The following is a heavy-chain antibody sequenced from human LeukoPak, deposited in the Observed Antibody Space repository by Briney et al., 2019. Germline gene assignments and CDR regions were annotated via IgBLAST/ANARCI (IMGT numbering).Heavy chain of an antibody. V-gene: IGHV3-30-3*01. CDR3: ARASWFPYSYGYGYFDY. CDR1: GFTFSSYA. CDR2: ISYDGSNK. Sequence: GGSLRLSCAASGFTFSSYAMHWVRQAPGKGLEWVAVISYDGSNKYYADSVKGRFTISRDNSKNTLYLQMNSLRAEDTAVYYCARASWFPYSYGYGYFDYWGQGTLVTVSS. J-gene: IGHJ4*02. D-gene: IGHD5-18*01.